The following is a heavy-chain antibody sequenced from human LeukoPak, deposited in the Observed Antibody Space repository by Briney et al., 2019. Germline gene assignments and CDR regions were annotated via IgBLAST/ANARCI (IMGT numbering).Heavy chain of an antibody. CDR1: GFTFSHDW. J-gene: IGHJ6*02. CDR3: ARGPARGMNV. CDR2: IKQDGSEK. Sequence: PGGSLRLSCAASGFTFSHDWMSWVRQAPGKGLEWVANIKQDGSEKYYVDSVKGRFTISRDNAKNSLYLQMNSLRAEDTAVYYCARGPARGMNVWGQGTTVTVSS. D-gene: IGHD6-6*01. V-gene: IGHV3-7*01.